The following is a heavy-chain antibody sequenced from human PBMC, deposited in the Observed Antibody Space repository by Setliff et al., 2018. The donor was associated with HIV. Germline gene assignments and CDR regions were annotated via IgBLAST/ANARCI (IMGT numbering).Heavy chain of an antibody. CDR1: GGSISSNNYY. V-gene: IGHV4-39*07. CDR2: IYYSGST. D-gene: IGHD1-20*01. CDR3: ARVNTGPVYPQYYFDY. J-gene: IGHJ4*02. Sequence: SETLSLTCTVSGGSISSNNYYWGWIRQPPGKGLEWIGSIYYSGSTNYNPSLKSRVTISVDTSKNQFSLKLSSVTAADTAVYYCARVNTGPVYPQYYFDYWGQGTLVTVSS.